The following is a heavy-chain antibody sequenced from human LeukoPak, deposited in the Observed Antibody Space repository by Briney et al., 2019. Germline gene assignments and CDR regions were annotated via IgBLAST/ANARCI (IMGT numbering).Heavy chain of an antibody. V-gene: IGHV4-4*02. D-gene: IGHD3-10*01. CDR3: ARSIRYYGSGSPRSSAFDI. CDR1: GGSISSSNW. CDR2: IYHSGST. Sequence: SETLSLTCAVSGGSISSSNWWSWVRQPPGKGLEWIGEIYHSGSTNYNPSLKSRVTISVDTSKNQFSLKLSSVTAADTAVYYCARSIRYYGSGSPRSSAFDIWGQGTMVTVSS. J-gene: IGHJ3*02.